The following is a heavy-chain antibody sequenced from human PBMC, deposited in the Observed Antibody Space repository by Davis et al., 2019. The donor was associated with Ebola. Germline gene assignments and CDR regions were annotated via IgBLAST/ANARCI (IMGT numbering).Heavy chain of an antibody. V-gene: IGHV3-53*01. J-gene: IGHJ6*04. CDR3: ARGDPYSSNPVYYYYGMDV. D-gene: IGHD6-13*01. CDR1: GFTVSSNY. Sequence: GESLKISCAASGFTVSSNYMTWVRQTPGKGLEWVSIIYIGAGGSTYYADAVKGRFTISRDNSRSTLYLQMNSLRADDTAVYYCARGDPYSSNPVYYYYGMDVWGKGTTVTVSS. CDR2: IYIGAGGST.